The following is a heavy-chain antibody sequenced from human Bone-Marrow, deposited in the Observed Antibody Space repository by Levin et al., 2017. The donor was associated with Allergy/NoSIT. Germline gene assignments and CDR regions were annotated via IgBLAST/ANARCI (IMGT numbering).Heavy chain of an antibody. D-gene: IGHD4-23*01. Sequence: GSLRLSCAASGFTFSNAWMTWVRPAPGKGLEWVGRIFSKTNGGATDYAAPVKGRFTISRDDSKGTLYLQMNSLKAEDTAVYYCTSTVLTPRSDYGGQGTLVTVSS. CDR1: GFTFSNAW. V-gene: IGHV3-15*01. J-gene: IGHJ4*02. CDR2: IFSKTNGGAT. CDR3: TSTVLTPRSDY.